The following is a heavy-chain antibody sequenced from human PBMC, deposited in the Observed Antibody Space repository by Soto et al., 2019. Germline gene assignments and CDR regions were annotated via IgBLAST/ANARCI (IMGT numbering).Heavy chain of an antibody. J-gene: IGHJ6*02. D-gene: IGHD6-13*01. V-gene: IGHV1-69*01. Sequence: SKDFRGTLRSNAIRWVGQDTGQRGEWMGGIIPIFGTANYAQKFQGRVTITADESTSTAYMELSSLRSEDTAVYYCARGITAAGILYYYYYGMDVWGQGTTVTVSS. CDR1: RGTLRSNA. CDR2: IIPIFGTA. CDR3: ARGITAAGILYYYYYGMDV.